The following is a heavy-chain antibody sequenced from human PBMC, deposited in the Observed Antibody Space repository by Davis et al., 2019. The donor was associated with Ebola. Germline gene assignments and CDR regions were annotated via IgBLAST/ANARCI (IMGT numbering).Heavy chain of an antibody. V-gene: IGHV4-39*07. J-gene: IGHJ4*02. D-gene: IGHD3-16*01. CDR3: ARDSGGGQGIDH. Sequence: MPSETLSLTCTDSGGSFRDGRHYWGWIRQPPGKGLEWIGEIYHTETTNYNPSLKSRVTISVDKSKNQFSLKLTSVTAADTAVYYCARDSGGGQGIDHWGQGTLVTVSS. CDR2: IYHTETT. CDR1: GGSFRDGRHY.